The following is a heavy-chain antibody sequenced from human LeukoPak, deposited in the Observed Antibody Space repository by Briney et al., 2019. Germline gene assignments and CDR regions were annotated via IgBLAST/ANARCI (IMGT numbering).Heavy chain of an antibody. J-gene: IGHJ3*02. CDR3: AGDGLELWFGELLSDAFDI. Sequence: GGSLRLSCAASGFTFSSYEMNWVRQAPGKGLEWVSYISSSGSTIYYADSVKGRFTISRDNAKNSLYLQMNSLRAEDTAVYYCAGDGLELWFGELLSDAFDIWGQGTMVTVSS. CDR1: GFTFSSYE. CDR2: ISSSGSTI. D-gene: IGHD3-10*01. V-gene: IGHV3-48*03.